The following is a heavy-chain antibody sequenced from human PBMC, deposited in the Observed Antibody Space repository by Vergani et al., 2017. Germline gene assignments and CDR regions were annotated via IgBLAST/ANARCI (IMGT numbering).Heavy chain of an antibody. Sequence: QVQLVESGGGVVQPGGSLRLSCAASGFTFSSYGMHWVRQAPGKGLEWVAFIRYDGSNKYYADSVKGRFTISRDNSKNTLYLQMNSLRAEETAVYYCAKVSAYYDVLTRYYFDYWGQGTLVTVSS. CDR3: AKVSAYYDVLTRYYFDY. V-gene: IGHV3-30*02. CDR1: GFTFSSYG. D-gene: IGHD3-9*01. CDR2: IRYDGSNK. J-gene: IGHJ4*02.